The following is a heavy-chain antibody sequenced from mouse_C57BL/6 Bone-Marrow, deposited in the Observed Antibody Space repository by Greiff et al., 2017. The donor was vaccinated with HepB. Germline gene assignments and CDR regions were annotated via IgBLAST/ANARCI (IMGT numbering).Heavy chain of an antibody. Sequence: EVKLMESGGGLVKPGGSLKLSCAASGFTFSDYGMHWVRQAPEKGLEWVAYISTGSRTIYYADTVKGRITISRDNAKNTLFLQMTSLRSEDTAMYYCARDLYYYGSSYPYYAMDYWGQGTSVTVSS. CDR2: ISTGSRTI. J-gene: IGHJ4*01. D-gene: IGHD1-1*01. CDR3: ARDLYYYGSSYPYYAMDY. V-gene: IGHV5-17*01. CDR1: GFTFSDYG.